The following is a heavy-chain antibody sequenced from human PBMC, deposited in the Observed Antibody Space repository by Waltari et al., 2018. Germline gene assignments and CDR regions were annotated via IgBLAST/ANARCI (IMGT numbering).Heavy chain of an antibody. D-gene: IGHD2-2*01. CDR1: GYSISSGYY. J-gene: IGHJ4*02. CDR3: ARGCSSTSCHLDY. V-gene: IGHV4-38-2*01. Sequence: QVQLQESGPGLVKPSETLSLTCAVSGYSISSGYYWGWIRQPPGKGLEWIGSIYHSGSTYSNPSLKGRVTISVDTSKNQCSLKLSSVTAADTAVYYCARGCSSTSCHLDYWGQGTLVTVSS. CDR2: IYHSGST.